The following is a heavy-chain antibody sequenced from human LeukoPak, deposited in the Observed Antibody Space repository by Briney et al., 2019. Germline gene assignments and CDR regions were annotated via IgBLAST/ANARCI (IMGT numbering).Heavy chain of an antibody. D-gene: IGHD3-3*01. Sequence: QAGGSLRLSCAASGFTFSSYAMSWVRQAPGKGLEWVSAISGSGGSTYYADSVKGRLTISRDNSKNTLYLQMNSLRAEDTAVYYCANFAEDFWSGFYYGMDVWGQGTTVTVSS. J-gene: IGHJ6*02. CDR2: ISGSGGST. V-gene: IGHV3-23*01. CDR3: ANFAEDFWSGFYYGMDV. CDR1: GFTFSSYA.